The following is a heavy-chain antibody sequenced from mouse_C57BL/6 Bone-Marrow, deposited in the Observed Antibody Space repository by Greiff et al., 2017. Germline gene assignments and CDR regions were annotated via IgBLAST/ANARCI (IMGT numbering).Heavy chain of an antibody. Sequence: VQLQQPGAELVKPGASVKLSCKASGYTFTSYWMHWVKQRPGQGLEWIGMIHPNSGSTNYNEKFKSKATLTVDKSSSTAYMQLSSLTSEDAAVYYCAREGRYAMDCWGQGTSVTDSS. J-gene: IGHJ4*01. CDR3: AREGRYAMDC. CDR2: IHPNSGST. V-gene: IGHV1-64*01. CDR1: GYTFTSYW.